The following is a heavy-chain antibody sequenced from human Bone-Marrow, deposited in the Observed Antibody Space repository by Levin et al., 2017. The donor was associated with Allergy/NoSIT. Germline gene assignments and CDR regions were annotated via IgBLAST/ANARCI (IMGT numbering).Heavy chain of an antibody. CDR3: IKDCWECYSTGDDFEY. V-gene: IGHV3-74*01. D-gene: IGHD4-17*01. Sequence: PGGSLRLSCTTSGFSFTDSWMHWVRQGPGQRPVWVARISADGHVINYAESVEGRFTISRDDAKGTVYLQMNSLTVEDTAVYYCIKDCWECYSTGDDFEYWGQGTLVTVSS. J-gene: IGHJ4*02. CDR2: ISADGHVI. CDR1: GFSFTDSW.